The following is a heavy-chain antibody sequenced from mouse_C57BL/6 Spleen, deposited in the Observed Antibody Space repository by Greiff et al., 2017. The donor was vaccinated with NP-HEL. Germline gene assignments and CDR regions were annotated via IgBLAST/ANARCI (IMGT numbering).Heavy chain of an antibody. J-gene: IGHJ3*01. CDR1: GYTFTTYP. CDR2: FHPYNDDT. CDR3: ERRAWDGGFAY. V-gene: IGHV1-47*01. D-gene: IGHD4-1*01. Sequence: QVQLQQSGAELVKPGASVKMSCKASGYTFTTYPIEWMKQNHGKSLEWIGNFHPYNDDTKYNEKFKGKATLTVEKPSSTVYLELSRLTSEDSAFYAWERRAWDGGFAYWGQGTLVTVSA.